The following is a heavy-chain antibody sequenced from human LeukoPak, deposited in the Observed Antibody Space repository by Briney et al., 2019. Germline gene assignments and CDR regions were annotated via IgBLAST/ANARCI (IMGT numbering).Heavy chain of an antibody. V-gene: IGHV3-66*01. CDR2: IYSGGST. D-gene: IGHD3-10*01. Sequence: GGSLRLSCAASGFTVSSNFMSWVRQAPGKGLEWFSVIYSGGSTYYVDSVKGRFTISRDSSENTLYLQMNSLRAEDTAVYYCASRFGSGSWSAFDIWGQGTMVTVSS. CDR1: GFTVSSNF. J-gene: IGHJ3*02. CDR3: ASRFGSGSWSAFDI.